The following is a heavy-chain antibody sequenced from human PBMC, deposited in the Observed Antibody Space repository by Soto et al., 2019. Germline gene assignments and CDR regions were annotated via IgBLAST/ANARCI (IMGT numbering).Heavy chain of an antibody. CDR2: ISAGGGNI. Sequence: GGSLRLSCAASGFTFNNYAMTWVRQAPGKGLEWVSGISAGGGNIYYVDSVKGRFTISRDSPKNTLYLQMSSLRVEDSALYYCAKCSGASCYSAIYNWGQGTLVNVSS. V-gene: IGHV3-23*01. J-gene: IGHJ4*02. CDR1: GFTFNNYA. D-gene: IGHD2-15*01. CDR3: AKCSGASCYSAIYN.